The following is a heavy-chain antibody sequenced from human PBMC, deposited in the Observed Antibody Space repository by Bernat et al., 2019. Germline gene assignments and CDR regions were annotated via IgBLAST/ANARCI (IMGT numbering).Heavy chain of an antibody. Sequence: EVQLVESGGGLVKPGGSLRLSCAASGFTFSSYSMNWVRQAPGKGLEWVSSISTSSSYIYYADSVKGRFTISRDNAKNSLYLQMNSLRAEDTAVYYCARTTGEGIVGAIIIWGQGTLVTVSS. V-gene: IGHV3-21*01. D-gene: IGHD1-26*01. CDR2: ISTSSSYI. CDR1: GFTFSSYS. J-gene: IGHJ4*02. CDR3: ARTTGEGIVGAIII.